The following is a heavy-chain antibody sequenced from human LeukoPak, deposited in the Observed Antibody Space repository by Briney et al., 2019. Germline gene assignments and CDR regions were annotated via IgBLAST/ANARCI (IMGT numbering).Heavy chain of an antibody. CDR3: AKDRSGSYRDFDY. V-gene: IGHV3-30*02. CDR1: GFTFSSYA. D-gene: IGHD1-26*01. CDR2: IRYDGSDN. J-gene: IGHJ4*02. Sequence: PGGSLRLSCAASGFTFSSYAMHWVRQAPGKGLEWVTFIRYDGSDNYFADSVKGRFTISRDNSKNTLYLQMNSLRAEDTAVYYCAKDRSGSYRDFDYWGQGTLVTVSS.